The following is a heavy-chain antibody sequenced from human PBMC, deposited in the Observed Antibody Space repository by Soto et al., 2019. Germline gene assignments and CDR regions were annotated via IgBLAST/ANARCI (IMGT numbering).Heavy chain of an antibody. Sequence: EVQLVESGGGLVQPGGSLRLSCAASGFTFSMYWMHWVRQAPGKGLLWVSRINGDGTDTTYADSVKGRFTISRDNAKHTVYLQMNGLRAEDTAVYYCAREVGRGSGSYYLDYWGQETLVTVSS. J-gene: IGHJ4*02. CDR3: AREVGRGSGSYYLDY. V-gene: IGHV3-74*03. D-gene: IGHD3-16*01. CDR1: GFTFSMYW. CDR2: INGDGTDT.